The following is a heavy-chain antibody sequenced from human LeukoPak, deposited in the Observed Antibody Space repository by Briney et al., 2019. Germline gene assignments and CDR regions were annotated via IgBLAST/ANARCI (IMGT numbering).Heavy chain of an antibody. D-gene: IGHD2-2*01. Sequence: SETLSLTCTVSGGSISSYYWSWIRQPPGKGLEWIGYIYYSGSTNYNPSLKSRVTISVDTSKNQFSLKLSSVTAADTAVYYCARGPRYCSSTSCSRFDYWGQGTLVTVSS. CDR3: ARGPRYCSSTSCSRFDY. J-gene: IGHJ4*02. V-gene: IGHV4-59*12. CDR2: IYYSGST. CDR1: GGSISSYY.